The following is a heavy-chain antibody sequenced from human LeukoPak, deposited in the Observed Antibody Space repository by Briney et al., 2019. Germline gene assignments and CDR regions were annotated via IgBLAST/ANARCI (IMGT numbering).Heavy chain of an antibody. CDR2: VYICGTT. Sequence: PSETLSLTCTVSGVSIGSHYWSWIWQSPGKGLEWVGCVYICGTTVYNPSLSSRVTKSVGTSKNQYSLSLRSVTAADAAVYYCAREAYWGGGSLVSVS. CDR3: AREAY. CDR1: GVSIGSHY. V-gene: IGHV4-59*11. J-gene: IGHJ4*02.